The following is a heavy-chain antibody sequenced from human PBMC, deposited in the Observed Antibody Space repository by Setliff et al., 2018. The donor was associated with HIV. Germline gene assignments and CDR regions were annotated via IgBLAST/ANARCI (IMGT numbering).Heavy chain of an antibody. CDR2: INHSGSS. CDR1: GGSFSGYY. J-gene: IGHJ5*02. CDR3: ARRIGYCSSTSCYEQWFDP. V-gene: IGHV4-34*01. D-gene: IGHD2-2*01. Sequence: PSETLSLTCAVYGGSFSGYYWSWIRQPPGKGLEWIGQINHSGSSNYNPSLTSRVTISVDTSKTQFSLKLSSVTAADTAVYYCARRIGYCSSTSCYEQWFDPWGQGTLVTVSS.